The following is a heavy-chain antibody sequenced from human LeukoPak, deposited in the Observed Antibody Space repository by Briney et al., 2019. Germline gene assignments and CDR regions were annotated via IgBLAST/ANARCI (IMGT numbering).Heavy chain of an antibody. Sequence: SETLSLTCTVSGGSISSYYWSWIRQPPGKGLEWIGYIYYSGGTNYNPSLKSRVTISVDTSKNQFSLKLSSVTAADTAVYYCARDLGGGTGYWGQGTLVTVSS. CDR2: IYYSGGT. D-gene: IGHD3-16*01. CDR1: GGSISSYY. V-gene: IGHV4-59*01. CDR3: ARDLGGGTGY. J-gene: IGHJ4*02.